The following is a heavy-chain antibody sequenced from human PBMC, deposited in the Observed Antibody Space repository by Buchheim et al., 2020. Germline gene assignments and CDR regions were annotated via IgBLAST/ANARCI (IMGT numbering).Heavy chain of an antibody. D-gene: IGHD2-21*01. CDR2: IYYSGST. CDR1: GGSISSYY. CDR3: ARQKRFATIAGYYYGMDV. V-gene: IGHV4-59*01. Sequence: QVQLQESGPGLVKPSDTLSLTCTVSGGSISSYYWSWIRQPPGKGLEWIGYIYYSGSTNYNPSLKSRVTISVDTSKNQFSLKLSSVTAADTAVYYCARQKRFATIAGYYYGMDVWGQGTT. J-gene: IGHJ6*02.